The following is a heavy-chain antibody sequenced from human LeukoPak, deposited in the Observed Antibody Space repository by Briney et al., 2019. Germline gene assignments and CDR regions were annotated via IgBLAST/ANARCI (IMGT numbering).Heavy chain of an antibody. J-gene: IGHJ4*02. CDR2: IYYSGST. V-gene: IGHV4-39*01. CDR3: ARHPRAYSRALDY. Sequence: WIRQPPGKGLEWIGSIYYSGSTYYNPSLKSRVTISVDTSKNQFPLKLSSVTAADTAVYYYARHPRAYSRALDYWGQGTLVTVSS. D-gene: IGHD6-13*01.